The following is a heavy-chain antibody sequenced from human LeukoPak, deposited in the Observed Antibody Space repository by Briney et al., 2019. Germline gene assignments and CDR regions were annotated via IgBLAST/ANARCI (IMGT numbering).Heavy chain of an antibody. J-gene: IGHJ4*02. Sequence: ASVKVSCKASGYTFTGDYMHWVRQAPGQGLEWVGWIEPDSGGTNYAQKFQGRVTMTRDTSISTAYMELSRLRSDDTAVYYCARDVTKYYGSGSYNAFDYWGQGILVTVSS. CDR1: GYTFTGDY. CDR3: ARDVTKYYGSGSYNAFDY. CDR2: IEPDSGGT. D-gene: IGHD3-10*01. V-gene: IGHV1-2*02.